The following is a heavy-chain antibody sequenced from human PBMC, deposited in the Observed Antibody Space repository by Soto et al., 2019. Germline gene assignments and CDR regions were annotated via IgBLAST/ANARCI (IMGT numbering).Heavy chain of an antibody. CDR3: ARGGLLWSPYSPNILYCYGMDV. Sequence: ASVKVSCKASGYTFTGYYMHWVRQAPGQGLEWMGWINPNSGGTNYAQKFQGWVTMTRDTSISTAYMELSRLRSDDTAVYYCARGGLLWSPYSPNILYCYGMDVWGQGTTVTVSS. V-gene: IGHV1-2*04. J-gene: IGHJ6*02. CDR1: GYTFTGYY. D-gene: IGHD5-18*01. CDR2: INPNSGGT.